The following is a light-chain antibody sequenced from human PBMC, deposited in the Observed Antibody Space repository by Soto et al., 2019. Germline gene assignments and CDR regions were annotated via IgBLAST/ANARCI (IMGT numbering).Light chain of an antibody. CDR1: QSFRGL. V-gene: IGKV3-11*01. CDR3: QQRHMWPIT. Sequence: EVVLTQSPVTLSLSPGERATLSCRASQSFRGLLAWYQQKPGQAPRLLIYDAYNRATGIPPRFSGSGSGTESTLTISSLEPEDSAVYYCQQRHMWPITFGQGTRLEIK. CDR2: DAY. J-gene: IGKJ5*01.